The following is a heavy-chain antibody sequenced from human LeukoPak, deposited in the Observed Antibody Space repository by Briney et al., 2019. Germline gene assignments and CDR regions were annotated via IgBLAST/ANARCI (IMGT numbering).Heavy chain of an antibody. CDR3: ARDQVVVVPTTRYYYGMDV. CDR2: IYTSGST. V-gene: IGHV4-61*02. J-gene: IGHJ6*04. D-gene: IGHD2-2*01. CDR1: GGSISSGSYY. Sequence: KPSQTLSLTCTVSGGSISSGSYYWSWIRQPAGKGLEWIGRIYTSGSTDYNPSLESRVTISVGTSKNQFSLKLSSVTAADTAVYYCARDQVVVVPTTRYYYGMDVWGKGTTVTVSS.